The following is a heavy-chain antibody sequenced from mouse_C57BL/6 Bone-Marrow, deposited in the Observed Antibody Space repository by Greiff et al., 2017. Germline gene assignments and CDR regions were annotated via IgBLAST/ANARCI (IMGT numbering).Heavy chain of an antibody. V-gene: IGHV5-12*01. CDR2: ISNGGGST. J-gene: IGHJ2*01. Sequence: EVQVVESGGGLVQPGGSLKLSCAASGFTFSDYYMYWVRQTPEKRLEWVAYISNGGGSTYYPDTVKGRFTISRDNAKNTLYLQMSRLKSEDTAMYYCARFNWDFDYWGQGTTLTVSS. CDR1: GFTFSDYY. CDR3: ARFNWDFDY. D-gene: IGHD4-1*01.